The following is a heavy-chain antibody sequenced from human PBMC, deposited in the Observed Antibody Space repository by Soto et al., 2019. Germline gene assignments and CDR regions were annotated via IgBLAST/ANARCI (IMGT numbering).Heavy chain of an antibody. J-gene: IGHJ4*02. CDR3: XXXXXXXGXXINFDY. V-gene: IGHV2-5*02. CDR1: GFSLSSSGVG. Sequence: QITLKESGPALVKPTQTLTLTCTFSGFSLSSSGVGVGWIRQPPGKALEWLALIYWDDDKRYSPSLKSRLTITKDTSKTQVVLTMTNMDPVDTGTYYXXXXXXXXGXXINFDYWGQGTLVTVSS. CDR2: IYWDDDK.